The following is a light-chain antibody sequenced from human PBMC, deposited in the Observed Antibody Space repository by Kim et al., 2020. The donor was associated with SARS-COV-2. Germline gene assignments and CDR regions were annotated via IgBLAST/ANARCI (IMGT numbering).Light chain of an antibody. CDR2: RAS. CDR1: QSVSSSY. J-gene: IGKJ1*01. CDR3: QQYGSSPWT. Sequence: SPGEVATPSCRASQSVSSSYLAWYQQKPGQAPRLLIYRASSRATGIPDRFSGSGSGTDFTLTISRLEPEDFAVYYCQQYGSSPWTFGQGTKVYIK. V-gene: IGKV3-20*01.